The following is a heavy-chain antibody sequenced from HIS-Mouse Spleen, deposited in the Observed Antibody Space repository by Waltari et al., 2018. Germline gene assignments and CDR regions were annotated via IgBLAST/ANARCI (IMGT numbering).Heavy chain of an antibody. Sequence: QVQLVQSGAEVKKPGASVNVSCKASGYTFTGYYMHWVRQAPGQGLEWMGWINPNSVGTNYAQKFQGRVTMTRDTSISTAYMELSRLRSDDTAVYYCARDRSSSWYAFDIWGQGTMVTVSS. CDR1: GYTFTGYY. CDR2: INPNSVGT. CDR3: ARDRSSSWYAFDI. V-gene: IGHV1-2*02. D-gene: IGHD6-13*01. J-gene: IGHJ3*02.